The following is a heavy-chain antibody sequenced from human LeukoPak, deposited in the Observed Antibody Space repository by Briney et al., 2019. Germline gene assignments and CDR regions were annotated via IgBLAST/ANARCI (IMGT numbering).Heavy chain of an antibody. Sequence: SETLSLTCTVSGYSISSGYYWGWIRQPPGKGLEWIGSIYHSGSTYYNPSLKSRVTISVDTSKNQFSLKLSSVTAADTAVYYCARAGPYLGIYGSGSYFDYWGQGTLVTVSS. J-gene: IGHJ4*02. CDR3: ARAGPYLGIYGSGSYFDY. CDR2: IYHSGST. CDR1: GYSISSGYY. D-gene: IGHD3-10*01. V-gene: IGHV4-38-2*02.